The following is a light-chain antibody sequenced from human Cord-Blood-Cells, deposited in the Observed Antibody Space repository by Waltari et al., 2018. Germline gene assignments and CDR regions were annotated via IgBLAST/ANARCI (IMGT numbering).Light chain of an antibody. CDR2: GAS. V-gene: IGKV3-20*01. CDR1: QSVSSSY. Sequence: EIVLTQSPGTVSMSPGDSATLSCRASQSVSSSYLAWYQQKPGQAPRLLIYGASSRATGIPDRFSGSGSGTDFTLTISRLEPEDFAVYYCQQYGSSPLTFGGGTKVEIK. CDR3: QQYGSSPLT. J-gene: IGKJ4*01.